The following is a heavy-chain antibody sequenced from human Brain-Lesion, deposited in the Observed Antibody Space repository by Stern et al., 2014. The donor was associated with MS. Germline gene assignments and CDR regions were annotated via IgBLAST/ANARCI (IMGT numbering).Heavy chain of an antibody. CDR2: IYYSGAT. CDR1: GGSVSSNRYY. CDR3: GRAGLDDTFDV. D-gene: IGHD3/OR15-3a*01. Sequence: QVQLQESGPGLVKPSETLSLTCSISGGSVSSNRYYWGWIRQPPGKGLEWIGIIYYSGATFYNPSLKSRVSIPMDTSKNQFSLSLSSVTAADTAVYYCGRAGLDDTFDVWGQGTMVTVSS. V-gene: IGHV4-39*01. J-gene: IGHJ3*01.